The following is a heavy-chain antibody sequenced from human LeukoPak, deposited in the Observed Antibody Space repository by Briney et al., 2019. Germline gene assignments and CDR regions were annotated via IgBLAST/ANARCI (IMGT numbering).Heavy chain of an antibody. CDR1: GFTFSSYA. Sequence: GRSLRLSCAASGFTFSSYAMHWVRQAPGKGLEWVAVISYDGSNKYYADSVKGRFTISRDNSKNTLYLQMNSLRAEDTAVYYCARAGYGQYNWFDPWGQGTLVTVSS. J-gene: IGHJ5*02. D-gene: IGHD5-12*01. V-gene: IGHV3-30*04. CDR2: ISYDGSNK. CDR3: ARAGYGQYNWFDP.